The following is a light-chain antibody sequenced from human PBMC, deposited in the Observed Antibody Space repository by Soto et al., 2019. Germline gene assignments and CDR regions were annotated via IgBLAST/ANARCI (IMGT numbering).Light chain of an antibody. CDR1: QSISSW. CDR2: DAS. CDR3: QQYNSYPYT. V-gene: IGKV1-5*01. J-gene: IGKJ2*01. Sequence: DIQMAQSPSALSASLGDRVNVTWRASQSISSWLAWYQQKPGKAPKLLIYDASSLESGVPSRFSGSGSGTEFTLTISSLQPDDFATYYCQQYNSYPYTCGQGTKVDIK.